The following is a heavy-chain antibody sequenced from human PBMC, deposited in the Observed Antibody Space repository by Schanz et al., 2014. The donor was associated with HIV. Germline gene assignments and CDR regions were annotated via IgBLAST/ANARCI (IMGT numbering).Heavy chain of an antibody. CDR2: ISYDGINK. D-gene: IGHD3-22*01. CDR1: GFSFSTYG. J-gene: IGHJ6*02. V-gene: IGHV3-30*18. CDR3: AKDRNYYDSKYIGKGNYYYYYGMDV. Sequence: QVHLVESGGGVVQPGGSLRLSCAASGFSFSTYGIHWVRQAPGKGLEWVTLISYDGINKYYADSVKGRFTISRDNSKNTLNLRVNSLRAEDTAVYYCAKDRNYYDSKYIGKGNYYYYYGMDVWGQGTTVTVSS.